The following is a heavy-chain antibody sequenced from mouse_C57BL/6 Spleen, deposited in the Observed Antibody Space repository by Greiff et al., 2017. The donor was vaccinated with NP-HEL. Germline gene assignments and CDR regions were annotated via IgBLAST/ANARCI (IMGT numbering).Heavy chain of an antibody. CDR3: TRAPPIDYGSSSFDY. D-gene: IGHD1-1*01. CDR1: GYTFTDYE. CDR2: IDPETGGT. V-gene: IGHV1-15*01. Sequence: QVQLKESGAELVRPGASVTLSCKASGYTFTDYEMHWVKQTPVHGLEWIGAIDPETGGTAYNQKFKGKAILTADKSSSTAYMELRSLTSEDSAVYYGTRAPPIDYGSSSFDYWGQGTTLTVSS. J-gene: IGHJ2*01.